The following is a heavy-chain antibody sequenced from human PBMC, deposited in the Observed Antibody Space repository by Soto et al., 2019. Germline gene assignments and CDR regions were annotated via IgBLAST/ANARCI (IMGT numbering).Heavy chain of an antibody. D-gene: IGHD2-15*01. CDR1: GFSFSDHY. CDR2: TRHKVENYNT. J-gene: IGHJ4*02. Sequence: EVQLVESGGDLVQPGGSLTLSCAASGFSFSDHYMEWVRQAPGKGLEWVGRTRHKVENYNTEYAASVKGRFTISRDASKNSLHLQMTSLKTEDTAVYFCVNYIAGTTNWGQGTLVTVSS. V-gene: IGHV3-72*01. CDR3: VNYIAGTTN.